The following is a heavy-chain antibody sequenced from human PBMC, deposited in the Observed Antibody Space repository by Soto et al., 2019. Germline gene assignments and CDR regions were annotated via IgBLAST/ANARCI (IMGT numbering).Heavy chain of an antibody. Sequence: EVQLVESGGGLVQPGGSLRLSCEASGFTFRNYDMHWVRQGTGNGLEWVSGISAAGDPDYADSVEGRFTISRENAQNSFFLQMNSLRVGDTAVYYCARTDIDFYGLDVWGQGTTVIVSS. CDR3: ARTDIDFYGLDV. CDR2: ISAAGDP. J-gene: IGHJ6*02. CDR1: GFTFRNYD. V-gene: IGHV3-13*05.